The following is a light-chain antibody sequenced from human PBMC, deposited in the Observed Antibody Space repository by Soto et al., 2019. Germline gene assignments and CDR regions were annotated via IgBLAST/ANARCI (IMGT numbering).Light chain of an antibody. CDR2: AAS. CDR1: QSVSNY. CDR3: QPRSNWL. Sequence: EKVLKQSPASLAVSPGGRATLSCRASQSVSNYVAWYQQKPGQAPRLLIYAASNRATGIPARFSGSGSGTDFTLTISSLEPEDFAVYYCQPRSNWLFGPGTKVDIK. J-gene: IGKJ3*01. V-gene: IGKV3-11*01.